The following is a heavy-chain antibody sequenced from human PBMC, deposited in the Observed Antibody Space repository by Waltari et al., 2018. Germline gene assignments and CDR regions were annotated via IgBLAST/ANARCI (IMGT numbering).Heavy chain of an antibody. D-gene: IGHD7-27*01. V-gene: IGHV1-2*02. CDR3: VRKHGRDSWGCPTVDH. J-gene: IGHJ4*02. CDR1: ASPFPASY. Sequence: VQLVQSGAEVKQPGASVKVSCPASASPFPASYFPWVRQAPGQGLDRMGRIKPYSCCTYYSQKFRGMIILTSGLSTNTVYLEMRNLKVDETAIYFCVRKHGRDSWGCPTVDHWGRGTLGT. CDR2: IKPYSCCT.